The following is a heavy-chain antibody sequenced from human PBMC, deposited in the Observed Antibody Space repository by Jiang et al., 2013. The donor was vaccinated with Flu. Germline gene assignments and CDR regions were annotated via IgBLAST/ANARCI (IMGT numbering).Heavy chain of an antibody. D-gene: IGHD4-11*01. CDR1: GGSISSGGYS. Sequence: SGPGLVKPSQTLSLTCAVSGGSISSGGYSWSWIRQPPGKGLEWIGYIYHSGSTYYNPSLKSRVTISVDRSKNQFSLKLSSVTAADTAVYYCARDLAPGGNYSNYWGPYYYGMDVWAKGPRSPSP. CDR2: IYHSGST. J-gene: IGHJ6*02. CDR3: ARDLAPGGNYSNYWGPYYYGMDV. V-gene: IGHV4-30-2*01.